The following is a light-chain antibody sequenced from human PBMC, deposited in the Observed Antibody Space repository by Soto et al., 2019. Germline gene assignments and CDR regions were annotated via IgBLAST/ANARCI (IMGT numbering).Light chain of an antibody. Sequence: QSALTQPASVSGSPGQSITICCTGTSRDVGGYNYVSWYQHHPGKAPKLIIYEVSNRPSGISDRFSGSKSGNAASLTISGLQAEDVSDYYCISYSYSSTHLVFGGGTQLTVL. J-gene: IGLJ7*01. CDR3: ISYSYSSTHLV. CDR2: EVS. CDR1: SRDVGGYNY. V-gene: IGLV2-14*01.